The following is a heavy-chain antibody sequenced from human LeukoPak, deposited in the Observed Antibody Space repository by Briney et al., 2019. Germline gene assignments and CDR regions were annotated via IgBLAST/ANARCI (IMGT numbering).Heavy chain of an antibody. V-gene: IGHV1-3*01. Sequence: GASAKVSCKASGYTFTSYAMHWVRQAPGQRPEWMGWINAGNGNTKYSQKFQGRVTITRDTSASTAYMELSSLRPEDTAVYYCARVQSAYCSSSSCYGGYFDYWGQGTLVTVSS. CDR1: GYTFTSYA. CDR3: ARVQSAYCSSSSCYGGYFDY. D-gene: IGHD2-2*01. J-gene: IGHJ4*02. CDR2: INAGNGNT.